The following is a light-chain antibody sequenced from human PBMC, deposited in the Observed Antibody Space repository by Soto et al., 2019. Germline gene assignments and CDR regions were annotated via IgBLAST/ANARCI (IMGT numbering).Light chain of an antibody. CDR2: AAS. Sequence: DIQMTQSPSSLSASVGDRVTITCRASQSINNCLNWYQQKPGKAPKLLIYAASSLQSGVPSRFSSSGSGTHFTLTISSLQPEDFATYYCQQGFNTPNTFGPGTKVDIK. CDR1: QSINNC. V-gene: IGKV1-39*01. J-gene: IGKJ3*01. CDR3: QQGFNTPNT.